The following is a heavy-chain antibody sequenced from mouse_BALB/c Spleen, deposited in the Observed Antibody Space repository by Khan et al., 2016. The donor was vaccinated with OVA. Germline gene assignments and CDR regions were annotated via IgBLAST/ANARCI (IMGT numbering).Heavy chain of an antibody. Sequence: QIQLVQSGPELKKPGETVKISCKASGYTFTNYGMNWVKQPPGKALKWMGWINTYTGEPKHADDIKGRFVCSLDSSASIAYLQINNLKNKDTATYFCARPPYFSYALDHWGQGTSVTVSS. J-gene: IGHJ4*01. CDR3: ARPPYFSYALDH. D-gene: IGHD2-10*01. CDR2: INTYTGEP. CDR1: GYTFTNYG. V-gene: IGHV9-3-1*01.